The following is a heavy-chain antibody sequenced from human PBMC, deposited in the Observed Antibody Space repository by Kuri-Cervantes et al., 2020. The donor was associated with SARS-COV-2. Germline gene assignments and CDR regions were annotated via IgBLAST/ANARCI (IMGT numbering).Heavy chain of an antibody. V-gene: IGHV1-24*01. Sequence: ASVKVSCKVPGYTLTELSMRWVRQAPGKGLEWMGGFDPEDGETIYAQKFQGRVTMTEDTSTDTAYMELSSLRFEDAAVYYCARDIGDWNPDGFDIWGQGTMVTVSS. D-gene: IGHD1-1*01. CDR1: GYTLTELS. J-gene: IGHJ3*02. CDR3: ARDIGDWNPDGFDI. CDR2: FDPEDGET.